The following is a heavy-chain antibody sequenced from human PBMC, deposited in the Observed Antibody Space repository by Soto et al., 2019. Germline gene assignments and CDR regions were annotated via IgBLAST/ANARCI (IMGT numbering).Heavy chain of an antibody. D-gene: IGHD1-26*01. J-gene: IGHJ4*02. Sequence: PSETLSLTCTVSGGSISSYYWSWIRQPPGKGLEWIGYIYYSGSTNYNPSLKSRVTISVDTSKNQFSLKLSSVTAADTAVYYCATGYSGSYSIDYWGQGTLVTVSS. CDR3: ATGYSGSYSIDY. V-gene: IGHV4-59*01. CDR2: IYYSGST. CDR1: GGSISSYY.